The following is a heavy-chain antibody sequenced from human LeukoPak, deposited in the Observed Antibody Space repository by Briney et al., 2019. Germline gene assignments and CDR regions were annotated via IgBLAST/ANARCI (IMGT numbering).Heavy chain of an antibody. CDR1: GFTFSSYG. Sequence: GGSLRLSCAASGFTFSSYGMHWVRQAPGKGLEWVAFIRYDGSNKYYADSVKGRFTISRDNSKNTLYLQMNSLRAEDTAVYYCAKDPRGSGYYGSGSLDYWGQGTLVTVSS. CDR2: IRYDGSNK. CDR3: AKDPRGSGYYGSGSLDY. V-gene: IGHV3-30*02. D-gene: IGHD3-10*01. J-gene: IGHJ4*02.